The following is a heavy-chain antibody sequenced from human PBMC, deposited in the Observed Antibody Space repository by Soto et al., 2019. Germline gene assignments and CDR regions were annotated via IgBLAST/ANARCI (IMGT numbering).Heavy chain of an antibody. J-gene: IGHJ4*02. D-gene: IGHD5-12*01. V-gene: IGHV4-30-2*01. CDR1: GGSISSGGYS. Sequence: QLQLQESGSGLVKPSQTLSLTCAVSGGSISSGGYSWSWIRQPPGKGLEWIGYIYHSGSTYYNPSLKGRARVSVARPTNQFSLKLSSVPAADTAGSYCAAGGGLPRYYWGQGTLVTVSS. CDR2: IYHSGST. CDR3: AAGGGLPRYY.